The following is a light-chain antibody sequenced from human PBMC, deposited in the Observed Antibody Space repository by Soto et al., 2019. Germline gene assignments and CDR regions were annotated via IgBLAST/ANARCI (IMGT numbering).Light chain of an antibody. V-gene: IGKV1-5*03. CDR1: QTISSW. J-gene: IGKJ1*01. CDR3: QQYMSYS. CDR2: KAS. Sequence: DIQMTQSPSTLSGSVGDRVTIICRASQTISSWLAWYQQKPGKAPKLLIYKASTLKSGVPSRFSGSGSGTEFTLTISGLQPDDFATYYCQQYMSYSFGQGTKVDI.